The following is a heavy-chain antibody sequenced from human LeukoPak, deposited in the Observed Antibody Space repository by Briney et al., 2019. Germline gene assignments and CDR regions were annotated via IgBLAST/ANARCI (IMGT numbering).Heavy chain of an antibody. CDR2: IKSKTDDGTI. CDR1: GFTFSNAW. Sequence: GGSLRLSCAASGFTFSNAWMSWVRQAPGKGLEWVGRIKSKTDDGTIDYAAPVKGRFTISRDDSKNTLYLQMNSLKTEDTAVYCCTTYLRATDFDYWGQGTLVTVSS. CDR3: TTYLRATDFDY. J-gene: IGHJ4*02. V-gene: IGHV3-15*01. D-gene: IGHD5-12*01.